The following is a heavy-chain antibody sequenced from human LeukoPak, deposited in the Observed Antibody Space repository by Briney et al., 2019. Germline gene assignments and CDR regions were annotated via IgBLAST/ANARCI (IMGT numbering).Heavy chain of an antibody. J-gene: IGHJ4*02. CDR2: LSGSGATT. CDR1: GFTFTNYA. CDR3: AKGRGQGFDY. V-gene: IGHV3-23*01. Sequence: PGPSLRLSCAASGFTFTNYAMTWFRQSQGMGLEWVSTLSGSGATTYYGGSVKGRFTVSRDNSKNTLYLQMNSMRVEDTAGYYCAKGRGQGFDYWGQGTLVTVSS. D-gene: IGHD3-10*01.